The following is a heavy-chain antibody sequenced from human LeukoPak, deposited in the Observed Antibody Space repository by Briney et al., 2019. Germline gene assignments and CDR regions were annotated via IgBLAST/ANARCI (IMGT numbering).Heavy chain of an antibody. J-gene: IGHJ5*02. CDR1: GYTFTSYG. V-gene: IGHV1-18*01. CDR2: ISAYNGNT. Sequence: ASVKVSCKASGYTFTSYGISWVRQAPGQGLEWMGWISAYNGNTNYAQKLQGRVTMTTDTSTSTAYMELRSLRPDDTAVYYCARVVAAAGINGFAPGGQGPLVTVSS. CDR3: ARVVAAAGINGFAP. D-gene: IGHD6-13*01.